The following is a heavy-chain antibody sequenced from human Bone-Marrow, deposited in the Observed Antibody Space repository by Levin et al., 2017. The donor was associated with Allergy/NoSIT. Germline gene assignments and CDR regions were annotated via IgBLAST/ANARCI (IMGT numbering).Heavy chain of an antibody. CDR2: MNPNSGNT. Sequence: ASVKVSCKASGYTFTSYDINWVRQATGQGLEWMGWMNPNSGNTGYAQKFQGRVTMTRNTSISTAYMELSSLRSEDTAVYYCARAPVILLWFGELGNWFDPWGQGTLVTVSS. CDR1: GYTFTSYD. V-gene: IGHV1-8*01. J-gene: IGHJ5*02. D-gene: IGHD3-10*01. CDR3: ARAPVILLWFGELGNWFDP.